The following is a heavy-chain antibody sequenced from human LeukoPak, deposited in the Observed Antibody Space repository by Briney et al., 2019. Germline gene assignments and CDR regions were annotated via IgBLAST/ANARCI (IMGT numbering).Heavy chain of an antibody. Sequence: ASVAVSCKCSGCTFTNYAFTWVRPLPGQGLEWMGWISAYNGNTNYAQKLQGRVTRTTDTSTRIAYMELRSLRSDDTAVYYCARESDAYVIWGQGTMVSVSS. V-gene: IGHV1-18*01. CDR3: ARESDAYVI. CDR1: GCTFTNYA. J-gene: IGHJ3*02. CDR2: ISAYNGNT.